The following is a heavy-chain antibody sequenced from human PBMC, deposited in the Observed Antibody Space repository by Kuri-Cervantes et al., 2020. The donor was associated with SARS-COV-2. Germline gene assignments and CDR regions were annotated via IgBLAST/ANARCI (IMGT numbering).Heavy chain of an antibody. D-gene: IGHD2-2*02. CDR1: GFTFSSYG. J-gene: IGHJ6*02. Sequence: GESLKISCAASGFTFSSYGMHWVRQAPGKGLEWVAVIWYDGSNKYYADSVKGRFTISRDNAKNSLYLQMNSLRAEDTAVYYCARDWAGYCSSTSCYSYYYYGMDVWGQGTTVTVSS. CDR2: IWYDGSNK. V-gene: IGHV3-33*01. CDR3: ARDWAGYCSSTSCYSYYYYGMDV.